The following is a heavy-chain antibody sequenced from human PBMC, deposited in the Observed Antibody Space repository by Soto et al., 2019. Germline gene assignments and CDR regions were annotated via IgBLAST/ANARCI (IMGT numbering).Heavy chain of an antibody. CDR2: IYWDDDK. CDR1: GFSLSTSGVG. Sequence: QITLKESGPTLVKPTQTLTLTCTFSGFSLSTSGVGVGWIRQPPGKALEWLALIYWDDDKRYSPSLKSRLTITKDTYKNQVVLTMTNMDPVDTATYYCAHSDDSSGYYPMDAFVIWGQGTMVTVSS. V-gene: IGHV2-5*02. CDR3: AHSDDSSGYYPMDAFVI. D-gene: IGHD3-22*01. J-gene: IGHJ3*02.